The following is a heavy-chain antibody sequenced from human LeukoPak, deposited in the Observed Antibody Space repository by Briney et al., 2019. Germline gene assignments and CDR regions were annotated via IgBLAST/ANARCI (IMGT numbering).Heavy chain of an antibody. D-gene: IGHD2-15*01. CDR3: ARRYCSGGSCYHSFADY. J-gene: IGHJ4*02. CDR1: GYSFTSYW. V-gene: IGHV5-51*01. CDR2: IYPGDSDT. Sequence: GESLKISCKGSGYSFTSYWIGWVRQMPGKGLEWMGIIYPGDSDTRYSPSFQGQVTISADKSISTAYLLWSSLKASDTAMYYCARRYCSGGSCYHSFADYWGQGTLVTVSS.